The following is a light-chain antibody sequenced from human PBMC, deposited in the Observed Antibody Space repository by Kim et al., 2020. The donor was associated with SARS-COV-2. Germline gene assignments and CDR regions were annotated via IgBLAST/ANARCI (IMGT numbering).Light chain of an antibody. CDR1: QSVSSNY. Sequence: EIVLTQSPGTLSLSPGERATLSCRASQSVSSNYLAWYQQKPGQAPRLLIYCASSRATGIPDRFSGSGSGTDFTLTISRLEPEDFAVYYCQQYGSSPPYSFGQGTKLEI. J-gene: IGKJ2*03. V-gene: IGKV3-20*01. CDR3: QQYGSSPPYS. CDR2: CAS.